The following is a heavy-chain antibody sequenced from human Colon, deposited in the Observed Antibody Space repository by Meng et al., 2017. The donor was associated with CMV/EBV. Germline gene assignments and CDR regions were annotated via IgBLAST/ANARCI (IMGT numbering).Heavy chain of an antibody. V-gene: IGHV3-30*04. CDR3: ARDEAP. CDR2: ISYDGTTK. Sequence: SLRLSCAASGFTFSGYAMHWVRQAPGKGLEWVAVISYDGTTKYYADSVKGRFTISRDNSKNTVYLQMNSLRGEDTAVYYCARDEAPWGQGTLVTVSS. J-gene: IGHJ5*02. CDR1: GFTFSGYA.